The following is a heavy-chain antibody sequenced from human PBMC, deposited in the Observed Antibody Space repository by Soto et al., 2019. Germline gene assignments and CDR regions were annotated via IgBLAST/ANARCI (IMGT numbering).Heavy chain of an antibody. V-gene: IGHV4-59*11. J-gene: IGHJ4*02. CDR1: GGYRSNQY. CDR2: VYNGGTT. Sequence: SVPLSVTCTVSGGYRSNQYWTWIRQPQGKGLEWIGYVYNGGTTNYNPSLKSRVSISEDTSNNQFSLRVNSVTAADTAVYYCARYRRDAPSGYSLDVWGQGILVTGSS. CDR3: ARYRRDAPSGYSLDV. D-gene: IGHD6-13*01.